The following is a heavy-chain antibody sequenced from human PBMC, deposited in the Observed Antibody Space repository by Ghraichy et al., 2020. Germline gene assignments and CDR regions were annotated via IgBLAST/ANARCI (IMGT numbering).Heavy chain of an antibody. CDR2: ISGGGGTT. CDR3: AKSLYGGFDY. Sequence: GGSLRLSCAASGFTFSTYAMSWVRQAPGKGLESISSISGGGGTTSSYADSMKGRFTISRDNSKNTLHLQMNSLRAEGSAVYYCAKSLYGGFDYWGQGTLVTVSS. CDR1: GFTFSTYA. V-gene: IGHV3-23*01. D-gene: IGHD4-23*01. J-gene: IGHJ4*02.